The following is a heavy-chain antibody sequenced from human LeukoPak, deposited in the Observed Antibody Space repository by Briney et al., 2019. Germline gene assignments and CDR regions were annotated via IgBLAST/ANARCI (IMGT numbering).Heavy chain of an antibody. Sequence: SETLSLTCTVSGGSISSYYWSWIRQPPGKGLEWIGYIYYSGSTNYNPSLKSRVTISVDTSKNQFPLKLNSVTAADTAVYYCARQGQSGYYFDYWGQGTLVTVSS. CDR2: IYYSGST. J-gene: IGHJ4*02. D-gene: IGHD3-10*01. V-gene: IGHV4-59*08. CDR3: ARQGQSGYYFDY. CDR1: GGSISSYY.